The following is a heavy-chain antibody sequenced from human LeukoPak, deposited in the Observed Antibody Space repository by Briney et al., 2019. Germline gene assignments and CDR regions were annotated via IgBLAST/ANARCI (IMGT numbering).Heavy chain of an antibody. V-gene: IGHV3-48*03. CDR2: ISSSGITI. Sequence: GGSLRLSCAASGFTFRTYEMNWVRRAPGKGLEWVSYISSSGITIYYADSVKGRFTISRDTVKNSLYLQMKSLRAEDTAVYYCARDAEQRGHFDYWGQGTLVTVSS. CDR1: GFTFRTYE. CDR3: ARDAEQRGHFDY. J-gene: IGHJ4*02. D-gene: IGHD6-25*01.